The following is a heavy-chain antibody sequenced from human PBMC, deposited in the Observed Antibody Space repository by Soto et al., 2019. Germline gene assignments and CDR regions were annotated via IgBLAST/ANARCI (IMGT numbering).Heavy chain of an antibody. D-gene: IGHD2-2*01. J-gene: IGHJ4*02. Sequence: QVQLVQSGAEEKKPGASVKVSCKASGYTFTSYAMHWVRQAPGQRLEWMGWINAGNGNTKYSQKFQGRVTITRDTSASTAYMELMTLRSEDTAVYYCDLLVPAVPRASARFDYWGQGTLVTVSS. CDR3: DLLVPAVPRASARFDY. V-gene: IGHV1-3*05. CDR1: GYTFTSYA. CDR2: INAGNGNT.